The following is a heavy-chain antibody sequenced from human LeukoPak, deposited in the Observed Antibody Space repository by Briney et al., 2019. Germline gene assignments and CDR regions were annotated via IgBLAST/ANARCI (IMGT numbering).Heavy chain of an antibody. V-gene: IGHV4-34*01. CDR2: INHSGST. J-gene: IGHJ4*02. D-gene: IGHD1-14*01. CDR1: GGSFSGYY. CDR3: ARRHNVGFDY. Sequence: PSETLSLTCAVYGGSFSGYYWSWIRQPPGKGLEWIGEINHSGSTNYNPSLKSRVTISVDTPKNQFSLKLSSVTAADTAVYYCARRHNVGFDYWGQGTLVTVSS.